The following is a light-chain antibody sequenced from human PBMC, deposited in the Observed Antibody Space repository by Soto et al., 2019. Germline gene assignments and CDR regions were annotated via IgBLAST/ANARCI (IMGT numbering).Light chain of an antibody. J-gene: IGKJ1*01. CDR1: QGIRND. CDR3: LPHSTDPLP. CDR2: AAS. Sequence: DIQMTQFPSSLSASVGDRVTITCRASQGIRNDLAWYQQQPGKAPKRLIYAASRLQSGVPSRFSGSGSGTEFTLAISRLQPEDFATFYCLPHSTDPLPFGQGTKVEIK. V-gene: IGKV1-17*01.